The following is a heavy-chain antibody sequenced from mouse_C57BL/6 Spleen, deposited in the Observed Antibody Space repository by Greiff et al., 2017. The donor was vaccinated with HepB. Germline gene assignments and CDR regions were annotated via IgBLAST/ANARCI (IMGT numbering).Heavy chain of an antibody. V-gene: IGHV3-6*01. CDR3: ANNWDDFDY. D-gene: IGHD4-1*01. CDR2: ISYDGSN. J-gene: IGHJ2*01. CDR1: GYSITSGYY. Sequence: DVQLQESGPGLVKPSQSLSLTCSVTGYSITSGYYWNWIRQFPGNKLEWMGYISYDGSNNYNPSLKNGISITRDTSKNQFFLNLNSVTTEDTATYYCANNWDDFDYWGQGTTLTVSS.